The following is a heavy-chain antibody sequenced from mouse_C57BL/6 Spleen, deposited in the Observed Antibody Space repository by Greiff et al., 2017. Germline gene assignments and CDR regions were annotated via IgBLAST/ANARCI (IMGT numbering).Heavy chain of an antibody. CDR2: IYPGSGST. D-gene: IGHD2-12*01. CDR1: GYTFTSYW. J-gene: IGHJ4*01. CDR3: ASWNYSLMDY. V-gene: IGHV1-55*01. Sequence: QVHVKQPGAELVKPGASVKMSCKASGYTFTSYWITWVKQRPGQGLEWIGDIYPGSGSTNYNEKFKSKATLTVDTSSSTAYMQLSSLTSEDSAVYYCASWNYSLMDYWGQGTSVTVSS.